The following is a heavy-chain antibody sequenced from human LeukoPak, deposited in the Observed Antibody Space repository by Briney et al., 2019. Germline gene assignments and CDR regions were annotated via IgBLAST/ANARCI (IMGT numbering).Heavy chain of an antibody. J-gene: IGHJ3*02. CDR3: AKDRPKWTSSRWRDPFDI. CDR2: ISYDGSDK. V-gene: IGHV3-30*18. CDR1: GFTFSNHG. D-gene: IGHD6-13*01. Sequence: GGLLRFSCAASGFTFSNHGMHWVRQAPGKGLEWVTVISYDGSDKYYGDSVKGRFTISRDNSKNTLYLQMNSLRTEDTAVYYCAKDRPKWTSSRWRDPFDIWGQGTMVTVSS.